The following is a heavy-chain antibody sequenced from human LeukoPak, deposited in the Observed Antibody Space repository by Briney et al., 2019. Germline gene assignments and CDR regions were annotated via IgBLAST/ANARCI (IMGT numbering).Heavy chain of an antibody. J-gene: IGHJ3*02. Sequence: SETLSLTCTVSGGSISSHYWSWIRQPPGKGLEWIGYIYYSGSTNYNPSLKSRVTISVDTSKNQFSLKLSSVTAADTAVYYCARDRPGIAAAGNAFDIWGQGTMVTVSS. D-gene: IGHD6-13*01. V-gene: IGHV4-59*11. CDR3: ARDRPGIAAAGNAFDI. CDR1: GGSISSHY. CDR2: IYYSGST.